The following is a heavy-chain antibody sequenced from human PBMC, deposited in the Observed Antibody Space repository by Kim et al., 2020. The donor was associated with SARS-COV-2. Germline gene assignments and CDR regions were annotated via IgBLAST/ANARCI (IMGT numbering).Heavy chain of an antibody. Sequence: GGSLRLSCAASGFSFSSYWMSWVHQAPGKGLEWVANMKEDGGESYYVDSVKGRFTISRDNAKNSLYLQMGSLRVEDTAVYYCARDDGNRVVDYWGQGTLVTVSS. V-gene: IGHV3-7*01. CDR3: ARDDGNRVVDY. CDR1: GFSFSSYW. CDR2: MKEDGGES. J-gene: IGHJ4*02. D-gene: IGHD2-15*01.